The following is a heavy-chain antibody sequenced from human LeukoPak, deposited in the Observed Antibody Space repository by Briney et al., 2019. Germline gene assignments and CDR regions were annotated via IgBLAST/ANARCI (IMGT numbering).Heavy chain of an antibody. Sequence: GGSLRLSCTTSGFAFDDFAMSWVRQAPGKGLEWVSTMTADGDATYYADSVKGRFTISRDNSKNTLSLEMNSLTVDDTAVYFCAKPHLFGVVMRFDYWGQGTLVAVSS. CDR3: AKPHLFGVVMRFDY. V-gene: IGHV3-23*01. CDR2: MTADGDAT. CDR1: GFAFDDFA. J-gene: IGHJ4*02. D-gene: IGHD3-3*01.